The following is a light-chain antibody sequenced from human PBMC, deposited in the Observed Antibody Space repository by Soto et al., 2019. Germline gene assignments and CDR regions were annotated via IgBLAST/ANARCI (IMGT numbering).Light chain of an antibody. CDR3: EQYGSSPRT. V-gene: IGKV3-20*01. J-gene: IGKJ1*01. Sequence: EIVLTQSPGTLSLSPGQRATLSCRASQSVSSNYFAWYQQKPGQAPRLLIYGVSSRATGIPDRFSGSGSGTDFTLTISRLEPEDFAVYYCEQYGSSPRTFGQGTKVDIK. CDR2: GVS. CDR1: QSVSSNY.